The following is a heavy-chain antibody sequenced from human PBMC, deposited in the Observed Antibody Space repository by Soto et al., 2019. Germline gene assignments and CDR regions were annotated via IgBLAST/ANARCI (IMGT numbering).Heavy chain of an antibody. D-gene: IGHD3-10*01. Sequence: PGESLKISCKGSGYSFTTYWIGWVRQMPGKGLEWMGIIYPGDSDTRYSPSFQGQVTISADKSISTAYLQWSSLKASDTAMYYCASYYGSGSDGTYYCYGMDVWGQGTTVTVSS. J-gene: IGHJ6*02. CDR2: IYPGDSDT. V-gene: IGHV5-51*01. CDR3: ASYYGSGSDGTYYCYGMDV. CDR1: GYSFTTYW.